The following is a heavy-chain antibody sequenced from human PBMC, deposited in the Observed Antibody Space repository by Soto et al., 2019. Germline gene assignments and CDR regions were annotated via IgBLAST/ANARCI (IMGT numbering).Heavy chain of an antibody. V-gene: IGHV4-59*12. CDR2: MSYSGST. CDR1: GASISGYH. CDR3: ARVPDY. D-gene: IGHD2-2*01. J-gene: IGHJ4*02. Sequence: SETLSLTCTVSGASISGYHWGWIRQPPGKGLEWIGYMSYSGSTNYSPSLKSRVTMSVDTSKNQFSLKLSSVTAADTAVYYCARVPDYWGQGILVTVS.